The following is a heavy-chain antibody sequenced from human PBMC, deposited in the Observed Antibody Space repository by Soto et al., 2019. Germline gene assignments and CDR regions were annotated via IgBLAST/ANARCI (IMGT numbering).Heavy chain of an antibody. CDR3: ARDGGRLTGENAFDI. CDR2: TYYRSKWYN. V-gene: IGHV6-1*01. J-gene: IGHJ3*02. Sequence: SQTLSLTCAISGDSVSSNSAAWNWIRQSPSRGLEWLGRTYYRSKWYNGYAGSVKSRITINPDTSKNQFYLQLNAVTPEDTAVYYCARDGGRLTGENAFDIWGQGTMVTVSS. CDR1: GDSVSSNSAA. D-gene: IGHD7-27*01.